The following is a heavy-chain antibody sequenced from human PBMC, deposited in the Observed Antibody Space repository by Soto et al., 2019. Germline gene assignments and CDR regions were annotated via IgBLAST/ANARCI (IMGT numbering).Heavy chain of an antibody. CDR2: ISSSSSYI. J-gene: IGHJ6*02. Sequence: VQLVESGGGVVQPGRSLRLSCAASGFTFSSYSMNWVRQAPGKGLEWVSSISSSSSYIYYADSVKGRFTISRDNAKNSLYLQMNSLRAEDTAVYYCARDGYKNYYGMDVWGQGTTVTVSS. CDR1: GFTFSSYS. V-gene: IGHV3-21*01. CDR3: ARDGYKNYYGMDV. D-gene: IGHD5-12*01.